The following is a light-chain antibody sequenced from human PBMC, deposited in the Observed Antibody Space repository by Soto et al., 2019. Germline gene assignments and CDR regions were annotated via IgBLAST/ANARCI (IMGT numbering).Light chain of an antibody. CDR2: GAS. V-gene: IGKV3-15*01. CDR1: QSISSY. CDR3: HQVNDWPRGT. Sequence: EIVMTQSPATLSVSPGETATLSCRASQSISSYLAWYQQKPGQAPRLLICGASTRATDIPARFSGGGSGTEFTLTINSLQSEDVAVYYCHQVNDWPRGTFGQGTKVEVK. J-gene: IGKJ1*01.